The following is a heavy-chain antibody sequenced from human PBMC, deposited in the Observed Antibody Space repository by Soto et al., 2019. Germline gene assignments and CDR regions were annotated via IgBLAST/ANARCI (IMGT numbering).Heavy chain of an antibody. Sequence: AETLSLTCTVSGGSISSYYWSWIRQPPGKGLEWVGYIYYSGSTNYNPSLKSRVTISVDTSKNQFSLKLSSVTAADTAVYYWGGGVWGDVWGQGTMVTVSS. V-gene: IGHV4-59*01. CDR3: GGGVWGDV. J-gene: IGHJ6*02. CDR2: IYYSGST. CDR1: GGSISSYY. D-gene: IGHD3-16*01.